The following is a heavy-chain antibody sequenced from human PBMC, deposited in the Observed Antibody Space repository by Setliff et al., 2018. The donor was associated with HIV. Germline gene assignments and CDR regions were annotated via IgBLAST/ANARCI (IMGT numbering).Heavy chain of an antibody. CDR1: GYTFINFG. CDR3: ARGNEGGVFDI. CDR2: ISAYNGNT. J-gene: IGHJ3*02. Sequence: ASVKVSCKASGYTFINFGISWVRQAPGQGLEWMGWISAYNGNTNSAQRLQGRVTLTTDTSTSTAYMDLRSLRSDDTAVYFCARGNEGGVFDIWGQGTMVTVSS. V-gene: IGHV1-18*01. D-gene: IGHD1-1*01.